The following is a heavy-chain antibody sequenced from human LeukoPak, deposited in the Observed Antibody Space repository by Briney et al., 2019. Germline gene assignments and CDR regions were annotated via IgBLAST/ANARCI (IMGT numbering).Heavy chain of an antibody. Sequence: ASVKVSCKASGYTFTGYYTHWVRQAPGQGLEWMGWINPNSGGTNYAQKFQGRVTMTRDTSISTAYMELSRLRSDDTAVYYCARDSAYYYYYMDVWGKGTTVTVSS. J-gene: IGHJ6*03. CDR2: INPNSGGT. CDR1: GYTFTGYY. V-gene: IGHV1-2*02. CDR3: ARDSAYYYYYMDV.